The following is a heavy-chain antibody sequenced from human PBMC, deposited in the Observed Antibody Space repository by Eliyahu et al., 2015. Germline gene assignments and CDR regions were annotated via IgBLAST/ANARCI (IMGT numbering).Heavy chain of an antibody. D-gene: IGHD4-17*01. CDR1: GGSFXGYY. CDR3: ARFPPPYGDHLLDWFDP. V-gene: IGHV4-34*01. Sequence: QVQLQQWGAGXLKPSXTLSLTCAVYGGSFXGYYXSWIRQPPGKGLEWIGEINHSGSTNYNPSLKSRVTISVDTSKNQFSLKLSSVTAADTAVYYCARFPPPYGDHLLDWFDPWGQGTLVTVSS. CDR2: INHSGST. J-gene: IGHJ5*02.